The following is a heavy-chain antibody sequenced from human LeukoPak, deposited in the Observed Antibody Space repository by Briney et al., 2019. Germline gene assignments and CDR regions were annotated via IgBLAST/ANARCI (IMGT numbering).Heavy chain of an antibody. Sequence: GGSLRLSCAASGFMFSDYGVHWVRQAPGKGLEWVAVISNDGSIIYYADSVKGRFTISRDNSKNTLHLQMNSLRPDDTAVYYCAKDGPYCGGITCYFRYFDLWGRGTLVTVSS. J-gene: IGHJ2*01. CDR2: ISNDGSII. CDR3: AKDGPYCGGITCYFRYFDL. CDR1: GFMFSDYG. V-gene: IGHV3-30*18. D-gene: IGHD2-21*01.